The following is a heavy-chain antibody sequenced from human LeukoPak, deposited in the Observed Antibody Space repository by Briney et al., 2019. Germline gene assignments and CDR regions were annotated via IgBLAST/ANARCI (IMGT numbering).Heavy chain of an antibody. CDR3: ARDLTTIFGVVSPHAFDI. CDR2: IIPIFGTA. Sequence: GSSVKVSCKASGGTFSSYAISWVRQAPGQGLEWMGGIIPIFGTANYAQKFQGRVTITADESTSTAYMELSSLRSEDTAVYCCARDLTTIFGVVSPHAFDIWGQGTMVTVSS. D-gene: IGHD3-3*01. J-gene: IGHJ3*02. V-gene: IGHV1-69*01. CDR1: GGTFSSYA.